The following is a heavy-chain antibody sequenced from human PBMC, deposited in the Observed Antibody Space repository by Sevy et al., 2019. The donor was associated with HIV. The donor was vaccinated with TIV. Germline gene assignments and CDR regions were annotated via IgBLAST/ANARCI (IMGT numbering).Heavy chain of an antibody. Sequence: GGSLRLSCTASGFSFSNYVMAWVRQAPGKGLEWVSSVSPTSLSTYYAESVKGRFTISRDNSKKSLYLQMNSLRAEDTTIYYCAKIQCRMIPGNRVLDDWGRRTLATVAS. CDR2: VSPTSLST. J-gene: IGHJ4*01. D-gene: IGHD3-16*01. V-gene: IGHV3-23*01. CDR1: GFSFSNYV. CDR3: AKIQCRMIPGNRVLDD.